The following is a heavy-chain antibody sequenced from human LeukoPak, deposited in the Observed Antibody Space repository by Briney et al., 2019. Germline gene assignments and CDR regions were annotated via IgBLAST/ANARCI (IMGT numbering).Heavy chain of an antibody. V-gene: IGHV4-61*02. D-gene: IGHD1/OR15-1a*01. CDR3: ARGGQWGRWNKDAFDI. J-gene: IGHJ3*02. CDR1: GGSISSSSYY. CDR2: IYTSGST. Sequence: KASETLSLTCTVSGGSISSSSYYWSWIRQPAGKGLEWIGRIYTSGSTNYNPSLKSRVTISVDTSKNQFSLKLSSVTAADTAVYYCARGGQWGRWNKDAFDIWGQGTMVTVSS.